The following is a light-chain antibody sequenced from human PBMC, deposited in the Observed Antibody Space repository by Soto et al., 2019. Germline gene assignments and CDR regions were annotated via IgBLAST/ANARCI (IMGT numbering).Light chain of an antibody. V-gene: IGKV2-28*01. CDR2: LGS. CDR1: QSLLRSNGYNY. CDR3: IQALQAPLT. Sequence: EIVMTQSPLSLAVTPGEPAYISCRTSQSLLRSNGYNYLDWYLQKPGQSPQLLIYLGSNRASGVPDKISGSGSGTDFTLTISRVEAEDVGLYYCIQALQAPLTLGQWTRVEIK. J-gene: IGKJ1*01.